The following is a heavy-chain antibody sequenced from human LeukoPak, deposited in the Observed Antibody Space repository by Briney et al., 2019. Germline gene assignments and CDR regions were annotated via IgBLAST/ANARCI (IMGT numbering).Heavy chain of an antibody. Sequence: ASVKVSCKASGKTFIDYYIHWVRQAPGQGLEWMGIINPIGGNTNYAQRFQGRVTMTTDTSTTTVYMELSSLRSEDTAVYYCAKTRMVRGVPFDYWGQGTLVTVSS. CDR1: GKTFIDYY. V-gene: IGHV1-46*01. J-gene: IGHJ4*02. D-gene: IGHD3-10*01. CDR2: INPIGGNT. CDR3: AKTRMVRGVPFDY.